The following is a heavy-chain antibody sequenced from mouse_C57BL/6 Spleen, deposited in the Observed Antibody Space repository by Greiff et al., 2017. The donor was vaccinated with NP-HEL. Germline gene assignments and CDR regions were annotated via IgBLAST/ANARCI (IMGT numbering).Heavy chain of an antibody. CDR1: GYTFTSYD. CDR3: ARSLIYDAMDY. CDR2: IYPRDGST. D-gene: IGHD2-3*01. Sequence: QVQLQQSGPELVKPGASVKLSCKASGYTFTSYDINWVKQRPGQGLEWIGWIYPRDGSTKYNEKFKGKATLTVDTSSSTAYMELHSLTAEDSAVYCGARSLIYDAMDYWGQGTSGTVSS. J-gene: IGHJ4*01. V-gene: IGHV1-85*01.